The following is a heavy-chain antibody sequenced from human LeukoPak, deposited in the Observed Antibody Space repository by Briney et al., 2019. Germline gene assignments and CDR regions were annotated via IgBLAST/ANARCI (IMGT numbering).Heavy chain of an antibody. J-gene: IGHJ4*02. Sequence: GGSLRLSCAASGFTFSSYAMHWVRQAPGKGLEWVAVISYDGSNKYYADSVKGRFTISRDNSKNTLYLQMNSLRAEDTAVYYCARDLIAAAGYYFDYWGQGTLVTVSS. CDR2: ISYDGSNK. CDR1: GFTFSSYA. V-gene: IGHV3-30-3*01. CDR3: ARDLIAAAGYYFDY. D-gene: IGHD6-13*01.